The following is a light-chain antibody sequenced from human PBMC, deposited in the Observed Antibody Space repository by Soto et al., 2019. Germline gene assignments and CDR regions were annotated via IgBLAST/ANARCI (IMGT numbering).Light chain of an antibody. J-gene: IGLJ1*01. CDR2: EVS. V-gene: IGLV2-14*01. Sequence: QSALTQPASVSGSPGQSITISCTGTSSDVGSYNFVSWYQQLPGKAPKLMIYEVSNRPSGVSNRFSGSKSGNTASLTISGLQAEDEADNSCSSYTTSSNYVFGSGTRSPS. CDR1: SSDVGSYNF. CDR3: SSYTTSSNYV.